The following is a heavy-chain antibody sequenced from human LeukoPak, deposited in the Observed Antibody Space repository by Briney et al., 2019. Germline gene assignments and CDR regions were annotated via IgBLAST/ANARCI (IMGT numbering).Heavy chain of an antibody. Sequence: SETLSLTCTVSGGSISSGDYYWSWIRQPPGKGLEWIGYIYYSGTTFYNPSLKSRVTISVDTAKNQFSLKLSSVTAADTAVYYCAREYRGYRGYDYWGNWFDHWGQGTLVTVSS. CDR3: AREYRGYRGYDYWGNWFDH. CDR1: GGSISSGDYY. CDR2: IYYSGTT. D-gene: IGHD5-12*01. V-gene: IGHV4-30-4*01. J-gene: IGHJ5*02.